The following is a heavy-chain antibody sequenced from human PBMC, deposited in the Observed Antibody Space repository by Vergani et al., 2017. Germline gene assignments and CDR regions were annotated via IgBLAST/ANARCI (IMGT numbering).Heavy chain of an antibody. CDR1: GGSISSSSYY. Sequence: QLQLQESGPGLVKPSETLSLTCTVSGGSISSSSYYWGWIRQPPGKGLEWIGSIYYSGSTYYNPSLKSRVTISVDTSKNQFSLKLSSVTAADTAVYYCARLVIGDIVLKMPWGDCYYIYVWGKGTTVTVSS. CDR3: ARLVIGDIVLKMPWGDCYYIYV. D-gene: IGHD2-8*01. V-gene: IGHV4-39*01. J-gene: IGHJ6*03. CDR2: IYYSGST.